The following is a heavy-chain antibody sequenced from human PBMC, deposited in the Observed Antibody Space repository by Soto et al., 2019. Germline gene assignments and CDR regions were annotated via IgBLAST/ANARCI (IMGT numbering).Heavy chain of an antibody. J-gene: IGHJ4*02. CDR1: GYTFTGYY. Sequence: ASVKVSCKASGYTFTGYYMHWVRQAPGQGLEWMGWINPNSGGTNYAQKFQGRVTMTRDTSISTAYMELSRLRSDDTAVYYCARFSYGGHDLVGARGFDYWGQGTLVTVSS. CDR3: ARFSYGGHDLVGARGFDY. V-gene: IGHV1-2*02. CDR2: INPNSGGT. D-gene: IGHD1-26*01.